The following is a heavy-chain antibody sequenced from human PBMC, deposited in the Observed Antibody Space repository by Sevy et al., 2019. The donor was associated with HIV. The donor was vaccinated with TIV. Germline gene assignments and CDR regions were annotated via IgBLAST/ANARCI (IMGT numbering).Heavy chain of an antibody. CDR3: ARGRLYHNWFDP. Sequence: SDTLSLTCTVSGGSVSSGSYYWSWIRQPPGKGLEWIGYIYYSGSTNYNPSLKSRVTISVDTSKNQFSLKLSSVTAADTAVYYCARGRLYHNWFDPWGQGTLVTVSS. V-gene: IGHV4-61*01. J-gene: IGHJ5*02. D-gene: IGHD2-8*01. CDR2: IYYSGST. CDR1: GGSVSSGSYY.